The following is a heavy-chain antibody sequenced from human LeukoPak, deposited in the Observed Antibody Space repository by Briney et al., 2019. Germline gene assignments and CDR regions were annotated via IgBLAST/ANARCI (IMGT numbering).Heavy chain of an antibody. D-gene: IGHD6-19*01. CDR3: ARIWSGQAYSSGWSDRSSYNWFDP. V-gene: IGHV4-59*01. Sequence: SETLSLTCTVSGGSISSYYWSWIRQPPGQGLEWIGYIYYSGSTNYNPSLKSRVTISVDTSKNQFSLKLSSVTAADTAVYYCARIWSGQAYSSGWSDRSSYNWFDPWGQGTLVTVSS. CDR2: IYYSGST. CDR1: GGSISSYY. J-gene: IGHJ5*02.